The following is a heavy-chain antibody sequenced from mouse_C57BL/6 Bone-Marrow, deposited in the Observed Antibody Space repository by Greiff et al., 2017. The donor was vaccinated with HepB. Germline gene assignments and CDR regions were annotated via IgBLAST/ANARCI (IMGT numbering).Heavy chain of an antibody. CDR2: ISDGGSYT. D-gene: IGHD1-1*01. CDR1: GFTFSSYA. CDR3: AREGDYDYYGGWLAY. J-gene: IGHJ3*01. V-gene: IGHV5-4*01. Sequence: EVKLVESGGGLVKPGGSLKLSCAASGFTFSSYAMSWVRQTPEKRLEWVATISDGGSYTYYPDNVKGRFTISRDNAKNNLYLQMSQLKSEDTAMYYCAREGDYDYYGGWLAYGGRGTLVTVSA.